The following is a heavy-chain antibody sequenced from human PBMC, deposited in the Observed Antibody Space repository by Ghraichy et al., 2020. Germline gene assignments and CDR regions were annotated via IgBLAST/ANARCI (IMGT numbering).Heavy chain of an antibody. J-gene: IGHJ6*03. V-gene: IGHV2-70*11. CDR3: ARIGRDGYNGYYYYYYMDV. CDR1: GFSLSTSGMC. CDR2: IDWDDDK. D-gene: IGHD5-24*01. Sequence: SGPTLVKPTQTLTLTCTFSGFSLSTSGMCVSWIRQPPGKALEWLARIDWDDDKYYSTSLKTRLTISKDTSKNQVVLTMTNMDPVDTATYYCARIGRDGYNGYYYYYYMDVWGKGTTVTVSS.